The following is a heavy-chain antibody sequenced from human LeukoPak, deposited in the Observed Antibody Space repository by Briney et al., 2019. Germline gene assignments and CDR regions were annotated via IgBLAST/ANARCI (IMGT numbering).Heavy chain of an antibody. Sequence: GGSLRLSCAASGFTFSSYAMSWVRQAPGKGLEWVSAISGSGGSTSYADSVKGRFTISRDNAKNSLYLQMNSLRAEDTAVYYCARDQDSGYDYGEGQPYYYYYGMDVWGQGTTVTVSS. V-gene: IGHV3-23*01. CDR3: ARDQDSGYDYGEGQPYYYYYGMDV. CDR1: GFTFSSYA. J-gene: IGHJ6*02. CDR2: ISGSGGST. D-gene: IGHD5-12*01.